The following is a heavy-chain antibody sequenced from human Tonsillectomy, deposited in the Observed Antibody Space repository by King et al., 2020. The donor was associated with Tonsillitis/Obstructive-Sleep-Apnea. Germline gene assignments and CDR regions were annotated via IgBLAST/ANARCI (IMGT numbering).Heavy chain of an antibody. CDR3: ARGGGFDRDIVVVPTADYFDY. CDR2: IIPILGRA. D-gene: IGHD2-2*01. J-gene: IGHJ4*02. V-gene: IGHV1-69*10. Sequence: QLVQSGAEVKKPGSSVTVSCKASGGTFRSYAISWVRQAPGQGLEWMGGIIPILGRANYAQNFQGRVTITADKSTSTAYMELSSLRSEDTAVYYCARGGGFDRDIVVVPTADYFDYWGQGTLVTVSS. CDR1: GGTFRSYA.